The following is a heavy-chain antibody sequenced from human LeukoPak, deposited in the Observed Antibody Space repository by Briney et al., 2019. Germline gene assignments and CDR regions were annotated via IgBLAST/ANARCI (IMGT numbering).Heavy chain of an antibody. V-gene: IGHV4-34*01. CDR2: INHSGST. CDR3: ARDGLPTYYYYYYGMDV. CDR1: GGSFSGYY. Sequence: SETLSITCAVYGGSFSGYYWSWIRQPPGKGLEWIGEINHSGSTNYNPSLKSRVTISVDTSKNQFSLKLSSVTAADTAVYYCARDGLPTYYYYYYGMDVWGQGTTVTVSS. J-gene: IGHJ6*02.